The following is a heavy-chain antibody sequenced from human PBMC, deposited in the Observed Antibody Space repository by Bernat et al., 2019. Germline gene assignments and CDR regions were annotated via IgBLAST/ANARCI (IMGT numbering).Heavy chain of an antibody. J-gene: IGHJ6*02. D-gene: IGHD3-3*01. Sequence: EVQLVESGGGLVKPGGSLRLSCAASGFTFSSYSMNWVRQAPGKGLEWVSSIISTSSYIYYAESVKGRFTISRDNAKNSLYLQMNSLRAEDTAVYYCARDQGDYDFWSGYYTPPYYYYGMDVWGQGTTVTVSS. CDR2: IISTSSYI. V-gene: IGHV3-21*01. CDR3: ARDQGDYDFWSGYYTPPYYYYGMDV. CDR1: GFTFSSYS.